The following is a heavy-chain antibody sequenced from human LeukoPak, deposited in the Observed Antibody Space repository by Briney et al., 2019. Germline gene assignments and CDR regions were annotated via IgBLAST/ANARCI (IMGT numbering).Heavy chain of an antibody. D-gene: IGHD2-2*01. Sequence: PGGSLGLSCTASGFTFNTYAMTWVRQLPGKGLEWVSTVSDSGDLTYYADSVKGRFTISRDNSRNTLYLQMNSLRVEDTAVYYCAKDRPPNYSSRQRFIDNWLGPWGQAPLVTVSS. CDR2: VSDSGDLT. CDR3: AKDRPPNYSSRQRFIDNWLGP. J-gene: IGHJ5*02. V-gene: IGHV3-23*01. CDR1: GFTFNTYA.